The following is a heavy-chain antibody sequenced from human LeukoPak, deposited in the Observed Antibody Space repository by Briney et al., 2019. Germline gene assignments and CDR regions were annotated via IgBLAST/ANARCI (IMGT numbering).Heavy chain of an antibody. D-gene: IGHD2-2*01. Sequence: ASLKVSCKASRYTFTGSYTHWVRHAPGQGLEWRGWINPKSGGTNYAQKFQGRVTMTRDTSISTAYMELSRLRSDDTGVYYCARDCSSTNYKGAFDIWGQGTMVTVSS. V-gene: IGHV1-2*02. J-gene: IGHJ3*02. CDR1: RYTFTGSY. CDR3: ARDCSSTNYKGAFDI. CDR2: INPKSGGT.